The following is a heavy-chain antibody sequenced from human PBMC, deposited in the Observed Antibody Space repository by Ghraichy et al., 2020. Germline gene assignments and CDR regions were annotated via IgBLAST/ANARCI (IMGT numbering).Heavy chain of an antibody. J-gene: IGHJ6*03. CDR2: IYYSGST. Sequence: SETLSLTCTVSRGSISSYYWSWIRQPPGKGLEWIGYIYYSGSTDCNPSLKSRVTISIDTSKNQFSLKLSSVTAVDTAVYYCARGGAVAGTPYFYYYYYMDVWGKGTTVTVSS. CDR1: RGSISSYY. CDR3: ARGGAVAGTPYFYYYYYMDV. D-gene: IGHD6-19*01. V-gene: IGHV4-59*01.